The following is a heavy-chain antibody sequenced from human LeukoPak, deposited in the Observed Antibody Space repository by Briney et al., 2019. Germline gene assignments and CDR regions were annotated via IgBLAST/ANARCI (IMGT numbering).Heavy chain of an antibody. D-gene: IGHD2-2*02. CDR1: GFTFSSYA. CDR2: ISGSGGST. J-gene: IGHJ3*02. Sequence: GGSLRLSCAASGFTFSSYAMSWVRQAPGKGLEWVSAISGSGGSTYYADSVKGRFTIPRDNSKNTLYLQMNSLRAEDTAVYYCAKDQSHTYCSSTSCYMEEAFDIWGQGTMVTVSS. CDR3: AKDQSHTYCSSTSCYMEEAFDI. V-gene: IGHV3-23*01.